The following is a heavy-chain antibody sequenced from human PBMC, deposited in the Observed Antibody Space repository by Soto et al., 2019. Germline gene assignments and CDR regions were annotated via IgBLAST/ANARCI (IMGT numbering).Heavy chain of an antibody. D-gene: IGHD1-26*01. CDR1: GGSMNSYY. J-gene: IGHJ4*02. CDR3: AAGGGRPRYY. V-gene: IGHV4-59*08. Sequence: SETLCLTCTVSGGSMNSYYWSWIRQFPGKGLEWIGYLYYPKITIYSPSLKSRVAISVDTSKNQFSLKLSSVTAADTAVYYCAAGGGRPRYYWGQGTLVTVSS. CDR2: LYYPKIT.